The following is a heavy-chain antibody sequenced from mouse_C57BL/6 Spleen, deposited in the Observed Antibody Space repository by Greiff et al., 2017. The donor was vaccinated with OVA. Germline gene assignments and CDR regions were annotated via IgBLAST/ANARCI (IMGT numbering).Heavy chain of an antibody. V-gene: IGHV1-54*01. CDR2: INPGSGGT. J-gene: IGHJ2*01. CDR3: ARFGDTTGGYFDD. Sequence: QVQLQQSGAELVRPGTSVKVSCKASGYAFTNYLIEWVKQRPGQGLEWIGVINPGSGGTTYNEKFKGKATLTADKSSSTAYMQLSSLTSEDSAVDFCARFGDTTGGYFDDWGQGTTLTVSS. D-gene: IGHD1-1*01. CDR1: GYAFTNYL.